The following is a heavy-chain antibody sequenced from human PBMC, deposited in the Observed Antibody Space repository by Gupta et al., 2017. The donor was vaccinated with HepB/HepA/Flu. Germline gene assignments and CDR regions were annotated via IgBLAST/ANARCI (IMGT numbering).Heavy chain of an antibody. J-gene: IGHJ1*01. V-gene: IGHV1-69*06. D-gene: IGHD3/OR15-3a*01. Sequence: VKTPGSSVKVSCKASGGTFSKFIISWVRQAPGQGLEWVGGFIPKFGTANFAQKFQGRVKISADKSTSTDYMELLSLRSDDTAVYYDFQEPAEIFKDWGQG. CDR2: FIPKFGTA. CDR1: GGTFSKFI. CDR3: FQEPAEIFKD.